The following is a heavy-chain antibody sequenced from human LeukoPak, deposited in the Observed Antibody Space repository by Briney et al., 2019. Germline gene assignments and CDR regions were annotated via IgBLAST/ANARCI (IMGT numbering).Heavy chain of an antibody. V-gene: IGHV1-69*04. Sequence: SVKVSCKASGGTFSSYASSWVRQAPGQGLEWMGRIIPIFGIANYAQKFQCRVTITADKSTSTAYMALSGLRSEDTAVYYCARESGGISPNFDYWGQGTLVTVSS. J-gene: IGHJ4*02. D-gene: IGHD3-16*01. CDR3: ARESGGISPNFDY. CDR1: GGTFSSYA. CDR2: IIPIFGIA.